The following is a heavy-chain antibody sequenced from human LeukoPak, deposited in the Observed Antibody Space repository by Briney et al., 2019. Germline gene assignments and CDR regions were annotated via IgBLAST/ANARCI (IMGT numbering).Heavy chain of an antibody. D-gene: IGHD3-3*01. CDR1: GFTFSSYA. CDR3: AKDRILSYDFWSGYYRVLDY. Sequence: GGSLRLSCAASGFTFSSYAMSWVRQAPGKGLEWVSAISGSGGSTYYADSVKGRFTISRDNSKNTLYLQMNSLRAEDTAVYYCAKDRILSYDFWSGYYRVLDYWGQGTLVTVSS. J-gene: IGHJ4*02. CDR2: ISGSGGST. V-gene: IGHV3-23*01.